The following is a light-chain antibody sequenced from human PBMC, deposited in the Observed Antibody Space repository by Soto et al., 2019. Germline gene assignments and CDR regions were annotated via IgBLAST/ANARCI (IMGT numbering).Light chain of an antibody. V-gene: IGKV1-12*02. CDR1: QGISSW. J-gene: IGKJ1*01. CDR2: AAC. Sequence: DIQMTQSPSSVSASVGDRVTITCRASQGISSWLAWYQQKPGKAPKLLIYAACSLQSGVPSWFIGCGSGTGFSLTISQRQPEDFAPYYCQQANSFPWTFGQGTKVEFK. CDR3: QQANSFPWT.